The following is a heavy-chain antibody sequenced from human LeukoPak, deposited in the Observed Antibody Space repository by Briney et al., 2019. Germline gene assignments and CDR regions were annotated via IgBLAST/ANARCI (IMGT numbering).Heavy chain of an antibody. Sequence: SVKVSCKASGYTFTGYYMHWVRQAPGQGLEWMGGIIPIFGTANYAQKFQGRVTITADKSTSTAYMELSSLRSEDTAVYYCARGTYYDILTGYFGENYYYYYYMDVWGKGTTVTVSS. V-gene: IGHV1-69*06. CDR2: IIPIFGTA. D-gene: IGHD3-9*01. CDR1: GYTFTGYY. CDR3: ARGTYYDILTGYFGENYYYYYYMDV. J-gene: IGHJ6*03.